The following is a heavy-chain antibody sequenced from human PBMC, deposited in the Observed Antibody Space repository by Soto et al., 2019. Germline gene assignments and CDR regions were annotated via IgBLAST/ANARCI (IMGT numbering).Heavy chain of an antibody. D-gene: IGHD4-17*01. CDR2: ISPNSGAT. CDR1: GYSFTSFG. V-gene: IGHV1-18*01. J-gene: IGHJ4*02. CDR3: LREMWTNYGPQNFFDF. Sequence: QVQLVQSEGEVKQPGASVKLSCKASGYSFTSFGISWVRPAPGQGLEWMGWISPNSGATRYAQNLLGRVTMTTETSTTTSYQELRSRTSDDTALYYCLREMWTNYGPQNFFDFWGLGALVTVSS.